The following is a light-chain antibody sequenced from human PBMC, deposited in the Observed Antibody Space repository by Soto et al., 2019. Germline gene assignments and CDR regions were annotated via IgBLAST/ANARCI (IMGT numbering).Light chain of an antibody. CDR2: EVS. V-gene: IGLV2-14*01. Sequence: QSALTQPASVSGSPGQSIAISCTGTSSDVGGYNYVSWYQQHPGKAPKLMIYEVSNRPSGVSNRFSGSKSGNTASLTISGLQAEDEADYYCNSYTSTSNFVVFGGGTKLTVL. CDR1: SSDVGGYNY. CDR3: NSYTSTSNFVV. J-gene: IGLJ1*01.